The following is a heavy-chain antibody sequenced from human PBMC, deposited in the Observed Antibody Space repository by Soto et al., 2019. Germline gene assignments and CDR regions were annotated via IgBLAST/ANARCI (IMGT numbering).Heavy chain of an antibody. Sequence: PSETLSLTCTVSGGTISNFHWSWIRQPAGKGLERIGRVSSSGSTNYNPSLTSRVTVSVDTSKKQFSLILTSVTAADTAMYYCASEFSATQKGFDYWGHGTLVTVSS. CDR1: GGTISNFH. CDR3: ASEFSATQKGFDY. CDR2: VSSSGST. V-gene: IGHV4-4*07. D-gene: IGHD6-19*01. J-gene: IGHJ4*01.